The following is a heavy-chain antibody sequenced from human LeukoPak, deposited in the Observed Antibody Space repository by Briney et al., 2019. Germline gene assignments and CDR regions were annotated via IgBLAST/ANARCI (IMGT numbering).Heavy chain of an antibody. Sequence: SETLSLTCTVSGGSISSYSWSWIRQPPGKGLEWIGYIYYSGSTNYNPSLKSRVTISVDTSKNQFSLKLSSVTAADTAVYYCARGHRSYYFDYWGQGTLVTVSS. CDR1: GGSISSYS. CDR3: ARGHRSYYFDY. CDR2: IYYSGST. V-gene: IGHV4-59*01. J-gene: IGHJ4*02.